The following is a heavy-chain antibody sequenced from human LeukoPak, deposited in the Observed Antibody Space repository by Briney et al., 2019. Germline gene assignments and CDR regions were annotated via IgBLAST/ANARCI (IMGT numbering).Heavy chain of an antibody. CDR2: INPDGIKR. V-gene: IGHV3-7*01. CDR1: GLTFSSSW. D-gene: IGHD2/OR15-2a*01. CDR3: ARDLTFSRLDY. Sequence: GGSLRLSCAVSGLTFSSSWMDWVRQAPGKGLEWVASINPDGIKRYSADSVKGRFTISRDNARNSLYLQMDSLRVEDTAFYYCARDLTFSRLDYWGQGVLVTVSS. J-gene: IGHJ4*02.